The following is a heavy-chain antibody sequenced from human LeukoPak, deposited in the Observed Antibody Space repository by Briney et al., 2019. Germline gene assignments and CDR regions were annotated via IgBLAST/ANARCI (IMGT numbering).Heavy chain of an antibody. Sequence: SETLSLTCAVYGGSFSGYYWSWIRQPPGKGLEWIGEINHSGSTNYNPSLKSRVTISVDTSKNQFSLKLSSVTAADTAVYYCARGLPLRAYSSSWYGVWFDPWGQGTLVTVSS. CDR1: GGSFSGYY. CDR3: ARGLPLRAYSSSWYGVWFDP. V-gene: IGHV4-34*01. CDR2: INHSGST. J-gene: IGHJ5*02. D-gene: IGHD6-13*01.